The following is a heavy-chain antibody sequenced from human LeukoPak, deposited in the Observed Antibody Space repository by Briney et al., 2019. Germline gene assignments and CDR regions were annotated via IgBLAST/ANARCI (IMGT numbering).Heavy chain of an antibody. CDR1: GGSISSYY. CDR3: ARESGAFSPFGF. CDR2: VHLSGTS. D-gene: IGHD1-26*01. Sequence: SETLSLTCTVSGGSISSYYWSWVRQPPGKGLEWIGEVHLSGTSNYNPSLKSRVSMSIDKSKNQLSLKLTSVTAADTAMYYCARESGAFSPFGFWGQGTLVTVSS. V-gene: IGHV4-4*02. J-gene: IGHJ4*02.